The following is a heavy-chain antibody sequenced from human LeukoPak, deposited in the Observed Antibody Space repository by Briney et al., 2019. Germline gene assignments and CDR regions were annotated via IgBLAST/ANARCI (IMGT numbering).Heavy chain of an antibody. V-gene: IGHV3-9*01. CDR2: ISWNSGSI. CDR3: AKDAYSGSYLYYFDY. Sequence: HGGSLRLSCAASGFTFDDYAMHWVRQAPGKGLEWVSGISWNSGSIGYADSVKGRFTISRDNAKNSLYLQMNSLRAEDTALYYCAKDAYSGSYLYYFDYWGQGTLVTVSS. J-gene: IGHJ4*02. CDR1: GFTFDDYA. D-gene: IGHD1-26*01.